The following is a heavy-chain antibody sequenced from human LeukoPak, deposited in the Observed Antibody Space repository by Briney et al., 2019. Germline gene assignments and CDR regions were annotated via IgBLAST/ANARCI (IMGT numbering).Heavy chain of an antibody. CDR1: GFTFSDYY. V-gene: IGHV3-11*04. D-gene: IGHD1-7*01. CDR3: ARDIEGTGTTVTLNQYYFDY. J-gene: IGHJ4*02. Sequence: GGSLRLSCAASGFTFSDYYMSCIRQAPGKGLEWVSYISSSGSTIYYADSVKGRFTISRDNAKNSLYLQMNSLRAEDTAVYYCARDIEGTGTTVTLNQYYFDYWGQGTLVTVSS. CDR2: ISSSGSTI.